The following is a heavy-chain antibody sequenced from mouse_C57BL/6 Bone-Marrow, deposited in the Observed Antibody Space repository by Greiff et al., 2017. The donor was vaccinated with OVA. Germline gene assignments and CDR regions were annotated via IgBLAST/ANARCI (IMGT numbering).Heavy chain of an antibody. V-gene: IGHV1-26*01. CDR2: INPNNGGT. J-gene: IGHJ3*01. CDR1: GYTFTDYY. CDR3: ARIGSSGYRFAY. Sequence: VQLQQSGPELVKPGASVKISCKASGYTFTDYYMNWVKQSHGKSLEWIGDINPNNGGTSYNQKFKGKATLTVDKSSSTAYMELRSLTSEDSAVYYCARIGSSGYRFAYWGQGTLVTVSA. D-gene: IGHD3-2*02.